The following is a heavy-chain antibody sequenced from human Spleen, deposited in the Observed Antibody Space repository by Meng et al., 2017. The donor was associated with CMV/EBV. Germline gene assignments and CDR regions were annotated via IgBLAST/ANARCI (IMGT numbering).Heavy chain of an antibody. Sequence: GGSLRLSCAASGFTFSSYSMNWVRQAPGKGLEWVSSISSSSSYIYYADSVKGRFTISRDNSNSTVYLQMNSLRADDTAVYYCARDLGNPFDYWGQGTLVTVSS. V-gene: IGHV3-21*04. CDR1: GFTFSSYS. J-gene: IGHJ4*02. CDR3: ARDLGNPFDY. CDR2: ISSSSSYI.